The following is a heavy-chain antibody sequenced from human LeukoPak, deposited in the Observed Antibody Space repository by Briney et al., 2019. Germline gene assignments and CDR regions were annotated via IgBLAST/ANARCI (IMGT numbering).Heavy chain of an antibody. V-gene: IGHV3-9*01. J-gene: IGHJ4*02. CDR3: AKIYGSGNQPFDY. CDR1: GFSFGDYG. Sequence: PGRSLRPSCVASGFSFGDYGMHWVRQAPGKGLEWVAGISWNSGATAYADSVKGRFTISRDNAMDSLYLRMESLRVEDTALYYCAKIYGSGNQPFDYWGQGTLVTVSS. D-gene: IGHD3-10*01. CDR2: ISWNSGAT.